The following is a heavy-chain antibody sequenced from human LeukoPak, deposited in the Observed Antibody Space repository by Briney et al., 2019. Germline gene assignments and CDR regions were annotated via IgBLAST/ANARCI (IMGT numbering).Heavy chain of an antibody. D-gene: IGHD4-11*01. CDR3: AKDLTPTTVTTLDY. CDR2: IRYDGSNK. Sequence: GGSLRLSCAASGFTFSSYGMHWVRQAPGKGLEWVAFIRYDGSNKYYADSVKGRFTISRDNPKNTLYLQMNSLRAEDTAVYYCAKDLTPTTVTTLDYWGQGNLVTVSS. CDR1: GFTFSSYG. J-gene: IGHJ4*02. V-gene: IGHV3-30*02.